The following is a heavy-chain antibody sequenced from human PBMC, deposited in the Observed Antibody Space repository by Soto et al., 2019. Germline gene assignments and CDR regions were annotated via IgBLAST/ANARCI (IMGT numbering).Heavy chain of an antibody. Sequence: QVQLQESGPGLVKPSETLSLTCTVSGGSISSYYWSWIRQPPGKGLEWIGYIYYSGSTNYNSSLKSRVTISVDTSKNQFSLKLSSVTAADTAVYYCARDQGSGWSDYWGQGTLVTVSS. D-gene: IGHD6-19*01. CDR2: IYYSGST. CDR3: ARDQGSGWSDY. J-gene: IGHJ4*02. V-gene: IGHV4-59*01. CDR1: GGSISSYY.